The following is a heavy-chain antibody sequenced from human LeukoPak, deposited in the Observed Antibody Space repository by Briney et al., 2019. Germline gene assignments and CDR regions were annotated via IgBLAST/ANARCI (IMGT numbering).Heavy chain of an antibody. J-gene: IGHJ4*02. CDR3: ARTTGHFDC. Sequence: SQTLSLTCAISGDSVSSKSAAWHWIRQSPSRGLEWLGRTYYRSKWYNEYAVSVKSRITINPDTSKNQFSLQLNSVAPEDTAVYYCARTTGHFDCWGQGTLVTVSS. CDR1: GDSVSSKSAA. CDR2: TYYRSKWYN. D-gene: IGHD2-8*02. V-gene: IGHV6-1*01.